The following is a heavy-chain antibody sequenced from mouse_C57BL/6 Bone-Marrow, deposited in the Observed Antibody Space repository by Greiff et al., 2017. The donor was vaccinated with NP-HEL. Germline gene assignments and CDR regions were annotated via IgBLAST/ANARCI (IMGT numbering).Heavy chain of an antibody. J-gene: IGHJ4*01. Sequence: VQLQQSGPELVKPGASVKIPCKASGYTFTDYNMDWVKQSHGKSLEWIGDINPNNGGTIYNQKFKGKATLTVDKSSSTAYMELRSLTSEDTAVYYCARSVYEGENAMDYWGQGTSVTVSS. CDR1: GYTFTDYN. D-gene: IGHD2-3*01. V-gene: IGHV1-18*01. CDR2: INPNNGGT. CDR3: ARSVYEGENAMDY.